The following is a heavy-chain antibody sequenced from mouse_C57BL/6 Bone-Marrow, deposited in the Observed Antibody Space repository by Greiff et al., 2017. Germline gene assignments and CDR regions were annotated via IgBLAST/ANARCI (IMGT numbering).Heavy chain of an antibody. Sequence: VQLQQSGAELVRPGASVKLSCTASGFNIKDDYMHWVKQRPEQGLEWIGWIDPENGDTEYASKFQGKATITADTSSNTAYLPLSSLTSEDTAVYYCTTFYYTEDFDVWGTGTTATVSS. CDR3: TTFYYTEDFDV. CDR1: GFNIKDDY. D-gene: IGHD1-1*01. CDR2: IDPENGDT. J-gene: IGHJ1*03. V-gene: IGHV14-4*01.